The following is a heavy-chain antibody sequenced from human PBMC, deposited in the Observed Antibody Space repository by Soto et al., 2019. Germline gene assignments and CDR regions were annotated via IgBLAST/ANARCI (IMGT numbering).Heavy chain of an antibody. CDR1: GFNFPNFA. CDR3: ARVPGSPYDFWGPSGVLTDAFSV. J-gene: IGHJ3*01. D-gene: IGHD3-3*01. Sequence: HPGGSLRLSCTASGFNFPNFAIHWVRRSPGKGLEWVAIISYDVIKTFYADSVKGRFSISRDNSRNTLYLQMNSLRAEDTAVYYCARVPGSPYDFWGPSGVLTDAFSVWGQGTMVTVSS. CDR2: ISYDVIKT. V-gene: IGHV3-30-3*01.